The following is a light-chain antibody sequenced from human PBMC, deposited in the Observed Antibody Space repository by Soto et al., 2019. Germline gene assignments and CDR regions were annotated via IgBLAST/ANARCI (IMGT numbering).Light chain of an antibody. Sequence: QSALTQPRSVSGSPGQSVTISCTGTSSNIGNYNYVSWYQQHPGKAPKFMIYDVSKRPSGVPDRFSGSKSGNMASLTISGLQTEDEADYYCCSYAGSYTFVFGTGTKVTVL. CDR1: SSNIGNYNY. CDR3: CSYAGSYTFV. CDR2: DVS. J-gene: IGLJ1*01. V-gene: IGLV2-11*01.